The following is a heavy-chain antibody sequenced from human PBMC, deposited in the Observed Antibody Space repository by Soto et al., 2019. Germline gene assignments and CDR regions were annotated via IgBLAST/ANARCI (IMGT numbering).Heavy chain of an antibody. D-gene: IGHD1-1*01. CDR2: INQDGSEK. J-gene: IGHJ4*02. Sequence: EVQLVESGGGLVQPGGSLRLSCAASGFTFTTYWMTWVRQAPGKGLEWVANINQDGSEKYYVDSVKGRFTVSSDNDKNALYLQMNSLSAEDTAVYYCVSYSTGTTFQRFDYWGQGTLVTVSS. CDR3: VSYSTGTTFQRFDY. CDR1: GFTFTTYW. V-gene: IGHV3-7*01.